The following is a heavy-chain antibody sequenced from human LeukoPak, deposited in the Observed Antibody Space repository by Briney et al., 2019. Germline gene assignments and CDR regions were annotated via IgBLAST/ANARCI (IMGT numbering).Heavy chain of an antibody. CDR1: GYTFTGHY. V-gene: IGHV1-2*06. Sequence: ASVKVSCKSSGYTFTGHYLYWVRQAPGQGLEWMGRINPNNGHTNNGQRFQGRVTMTRNTSISTAYMELSSLRSEDTAVYYCARGGERFLEWLLPKYNWFDPWGQGTLVTVSS. J-gene: IGHJ5*02. CDR3: ARGGERFLEWLLPKYNWFDP. CDR2: INPNNGHT. D-gene: IGHD3-3*01.